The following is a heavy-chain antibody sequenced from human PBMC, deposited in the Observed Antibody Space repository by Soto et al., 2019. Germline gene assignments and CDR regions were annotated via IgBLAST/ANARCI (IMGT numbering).Heavy chain of an antibody. CDR3: AKDLEKNDYVWGSSSYYFDY. D-gene: IGHD3-16*01. CDR2: ISYDGSNK. CDR1: GFTFSSYG. Sequence: PGGSLRLSCAASGFTFSSYGMHWVRQAPGKGLEWVAVISYDGSNKYYADSVKGRFTISRDNSKNTLYLQMNSLRAEDTAVYYCAKDLEKNDYVWGSSSYYFDYWGQGTLVTVS. V-gene: IGHV3-30*18. J-gene: IGHJ4*02.